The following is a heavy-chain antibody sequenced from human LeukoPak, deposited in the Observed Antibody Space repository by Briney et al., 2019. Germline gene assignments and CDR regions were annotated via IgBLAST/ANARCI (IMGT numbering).Heavy chain of an antibody. CDR3: ARVPGAIRGYFDY. V-gene: IGHV4-34*01. D-gene: IGHD2-2*02. CDR1: GVSFSGYY. J-gene: IGHJ4*02. Sequence: SETLSLTCAVYGVSFSGYYWSWIRQPPGKGLEWIGEINHSGSTNYNPSLKSRVTISVDTSKNQFSLKLSSVTAADTAVYYCARVPGAIRGYFDYWGQGTLVTVSS. CDR2: INHSGST.